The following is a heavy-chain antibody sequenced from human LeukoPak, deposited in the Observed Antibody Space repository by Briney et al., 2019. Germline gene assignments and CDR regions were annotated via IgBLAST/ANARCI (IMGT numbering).Heavy chain of an antibody. J-gene: IGHJ4*02. CDR1: GFTVSSNY. V-gene: IGHV3-66*01. CDR2: IYSGGST. CDR3: ARSHYDSSGYYFLDY. D-gene: IGHD3-22*01. Sequence: GGSLRLSCAASGFTVSSNYMSWVRQARGKGLEWVSVIYSGGSTYYADSVKGRFTISRDNSKNTLYLQMNSLRAEDTAVYYCARSHYDSSGYYFLDYWGQGTLVTVSS.